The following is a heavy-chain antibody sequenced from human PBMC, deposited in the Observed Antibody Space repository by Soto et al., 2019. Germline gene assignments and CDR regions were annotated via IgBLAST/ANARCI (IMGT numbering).Heavy chain of an antibody. CDR1: GGTFSSYA. CDR2: IIPIFGTA. D-gene: IGHD3-22*01. Sequence: QVQLVQSGAEVKKPGSSVKVSCKASGGTFSSYAISWVRQAPGQGLEWMGGIIPIFGTANYAQKFQGRVTITADKSSSTAYMELSSLRSEDTAVYYCARGRYYYDSSGYLFDYWGQGTLVTVSS. J-gene: IGHJ4*02. V-gene: IGHV1-69*06. CDR3: ARGRYYYDSSGYLFDY.